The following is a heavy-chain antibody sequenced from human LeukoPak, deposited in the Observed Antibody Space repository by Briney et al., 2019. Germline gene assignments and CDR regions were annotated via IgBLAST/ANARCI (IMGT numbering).Heavy chain of an antibody. V-gene: IGHV4-4*02. Sequence: SGTLSLTCAVSGGSISSSNCWSWGRQPPGEGLEWSGEIYHSGSTTYNPSLKSRVTTSVDKSKNQFSLKPSSVTAADTAVYYCARDGRITIFGVVTPYGMDVWGQGTTVSVSS. CDR1: GGSISSSNC. J-gene: IGHJ6*02. CDR2: IYHSGST. CDR3: ARDGRITIFGVVTPYGMDV. D-gene: IGHD3-3*01.